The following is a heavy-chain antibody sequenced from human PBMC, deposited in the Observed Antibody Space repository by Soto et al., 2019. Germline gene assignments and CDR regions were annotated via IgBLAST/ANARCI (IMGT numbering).Heavy chain of an antibody. Sequence: ASVKVSRKASGYTFTSYYMHWVRQAPGQGLEWMGIINPSGGSTSYAQKFQGRVTMTRDTSTSTVYMELSSLRSEDTAVYYCARDRYYDILTGYWNYFDYWGQGTLVTVSS. CDR3: ARDRYYDILTGYWNYFDY. D-gene: IGHD3-9*01. CDR2: INPSGGST. CDR1: GYTFTSYY. V-gene: IGHV1-46*01. J-gene: IGHJ4*02.